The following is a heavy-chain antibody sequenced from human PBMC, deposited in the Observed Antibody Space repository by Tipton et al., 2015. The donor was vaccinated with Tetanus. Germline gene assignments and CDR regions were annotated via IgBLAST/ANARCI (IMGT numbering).Heavy chain of an antibody. Sequence: SLRLSCAASGFTFSSYSMNWVRQAPGKGLEWVSYISSSSSTIYYADSVKGRFTISRDNAKNSLYLQMNSLRAEDTAVYYCAKDFVWYRYSSGWYGYDYWGQGTLVTVSS. V-gene: IGHV3-48*01. CDR3: AKDFVWYRYSSGWYGYDY. D-gene: IGHD6-19*01. CDR2: ISSSSSTI. J-gene: IGHJ4*02. CDR1: GFTFSSYS.